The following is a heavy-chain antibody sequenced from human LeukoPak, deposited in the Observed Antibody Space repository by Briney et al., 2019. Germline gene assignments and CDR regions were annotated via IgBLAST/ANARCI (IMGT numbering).Heavy chain of an antibody. J-gene: IGHJ4*02. D-gene: IGHD7-27*01. V-gene: IGHV3-15*01. CDR3: ATPPGYWGSAPFDF. Sequence: PGGSLRLSCAASGFTFSSYAMSWVRQAPGKGLEWVGHIKSKSEGETTDFAAPVKGRFTISRDDSKNTVYLQVNSLKTEDTAVYYCATPPGYWGSAPFDFWGQGTVVTVSS. CDR1: GFTFSSYA. CDR2: IKSKSEGETT.